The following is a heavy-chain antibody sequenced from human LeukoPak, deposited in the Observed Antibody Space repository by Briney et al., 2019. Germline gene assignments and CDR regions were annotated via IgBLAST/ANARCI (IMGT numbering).Heavy chain of an antibody. Sequence: SVKVSCKASGGTFSSYAISWVRQAPGQGLEWMGGIILIFGTANYAQKFQGRVTITADESTSTAYMELSSLRSEDTAVYYCARGVIAAEPTRFDYWGQGTLVTVSS. CDR2: IILIFGTA. J-gene: IGHJ4*02. CDR3: ARGVIAAEPTRFDY. V-gene: IGHV1-69*13. D-gene: IGHD6-13*01. CDR1: GGTFSSYA.